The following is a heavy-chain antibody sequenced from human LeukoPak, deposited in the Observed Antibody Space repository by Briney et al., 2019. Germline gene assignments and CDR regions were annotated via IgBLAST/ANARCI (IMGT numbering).Heavy chain of an antibody. D-gene: IGHD3-3*01. V-gene: IGHV3-23*01. J-gene: IGHJ3*02. CDR3: AKDAGYDFWGGYRTGGDAFDI. Sequence: GGSLRLSCAASGFTFSSYAMSWVRQAPGKGLEWVSAISGSGGSTHYADSVKGRFTISRDNSKSTLYLQMNSLRAEDTAVYYCAKDAGYDFWGGYRTGGDAFDIWGQGTMVTVSS. CDR1: GFTFSSYA. CDR2: ISGSGGST.